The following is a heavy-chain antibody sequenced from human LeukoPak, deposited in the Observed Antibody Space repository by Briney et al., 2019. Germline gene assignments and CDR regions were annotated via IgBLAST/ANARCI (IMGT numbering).Heavy chain of an antibody. V-gene: IGHV3-48*01. Sequence: PGGSLRLSCAASGFTFSSHFMNWVRQAPGKGLEWVSYISSSSSTIYYADSVKGRFTISRDNAKNSLYLQMNSLRAEDTAVYYCAREDNPFGYWGQGTLVTVSS. CDR3: AREDNPFGY. D-gene: IGHD2-15*01. J-gene: IGHJ4*02. CDR1: GFTFSSHF. CDR2: ISSSSSTI.